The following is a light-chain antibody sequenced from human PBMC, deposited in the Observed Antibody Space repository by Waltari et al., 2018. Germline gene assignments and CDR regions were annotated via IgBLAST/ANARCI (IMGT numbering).Light chain of an antibody. V-gene: IGLV2-14*01. Sequence: QPALTQPASVSGSPGQSITISCTGTSSDGGGYNYVSGYQQHPGKDPQLMIYDVSNRPSGVSNRFSGSKSGNTASLTISGLQAEDEADYCCSSYTSSSTFDWVFGGGTKLTVL. J-gene: IGLJ3*02. CDR2: DVS. CDR3: SSYTSSSTFDWV. CDR1: SSDGGGYNY.